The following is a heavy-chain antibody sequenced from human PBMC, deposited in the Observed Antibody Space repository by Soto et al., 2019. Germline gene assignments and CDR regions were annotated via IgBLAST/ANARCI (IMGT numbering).Heavy chain of an antibody. V-gene: IGHV3-7*01. CDR2: IKQDGSEK. Sequence: PGGSLRLSCAASGFTFSSYWMSWVRQAPGKGLEWVANIKQDGSEKYYADSVKGRFTISRDNAKNSVYLQMDSLRVEDTAVYYCAREGALKPFSSWGQGALVTVSS. J-gene: IGHJ5*02. CDR3: AREGALKPFSS. CDR1: GFTFSSYW.